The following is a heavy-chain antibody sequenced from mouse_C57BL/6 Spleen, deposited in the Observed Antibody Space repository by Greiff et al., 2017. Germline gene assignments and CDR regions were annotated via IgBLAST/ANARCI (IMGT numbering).Heavy chain of an antibody. J-gene: IGHJ4*01. CDR2: IHPNSGST. V-gene: IGHV1-64*01. CDR3: AKGWLLQGYAMDY. Sequence: QVQLKQPGAELVKPGASVKLSCKASGYTFTSYWMHWVKQRPGQGLEWIGMIHPNSGSTNYNEKFKSKATLTVDKSSSTAYMQLSSLTSEDSAVYYCAKGWLLQGYAMDYWGQGTSVTVSS. D-gene: IGHD2-3*01. CDR1: GYTFTSYW.